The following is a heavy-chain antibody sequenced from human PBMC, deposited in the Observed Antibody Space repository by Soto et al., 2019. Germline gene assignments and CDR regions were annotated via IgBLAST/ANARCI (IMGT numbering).Heavy chain of an antibody. CDR1: GGSISSGDYY. J-gene: IGHJ5*02. D-gene: IGHD2-2*01. CDR3: ARERPDGTRLDP. CDR2: IYYSGNT. Sequence: QVQLQESGPGLVKPSQTLSLTCTVSGGSISSGDYYWSWIRQPPGKCLEWIGYIYYSGNTYYSPSLKSRVTISVDTSKHQFSLKLSSVTAADTAVYYCARERPDGTRLDPWGQGTLVTVSS. V-gene: IGHV4-30-4*01.